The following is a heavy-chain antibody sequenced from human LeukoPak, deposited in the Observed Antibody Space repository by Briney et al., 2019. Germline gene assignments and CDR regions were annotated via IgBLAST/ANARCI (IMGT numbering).Heavy chain of an antibody. CDR1: GGTFSSHA. V-gene: IGHV1-69*13. J-gene: IGHJ1*01. D-gene: IGHD2-21*01. CDR3: ARDSSEFRSLIPH. Sequence: APVKVSCKASGGTFSSHAISWVRQAPGQGLEWMGGIIPIFGTAKYAQKFQGRVTITADESTSTAYMELSSLRSEDTAVYYCARDSSEFRSLIPHWGQGTLVTVSS. CDR2: IIPIFGTA.